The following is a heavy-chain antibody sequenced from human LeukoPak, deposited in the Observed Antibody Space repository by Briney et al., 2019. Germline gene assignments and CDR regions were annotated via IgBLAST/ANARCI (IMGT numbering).Heavy chain of an antibody. Sequence: ASVKVSCKVSGYTLTELSMHWVRQAPGKGLEWMGGFDPEDGETIYAQKFQGRVTMTEDTSTDTAYMELSSLRSEDTAVYYCATDLDLAATPLGAFEIWGQGTMVTVSS. J-gene: IGHJ3*02. D-gene: IGHD2-15*01. V-gene: IGHV1-24*01. CDR2: FDPEDGET. CDR1: GYTLTELS. CDR3: ATDLDLAATPLGAFEI.